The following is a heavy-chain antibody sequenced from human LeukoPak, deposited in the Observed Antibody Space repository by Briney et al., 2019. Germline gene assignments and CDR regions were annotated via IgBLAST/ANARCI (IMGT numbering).Heavy chain of an antibody. V-gene: IGHV3-15*01. D-gene: IGHD3-22*01. Sequence: PGGSLRLSCVASGFTFSNAWMSWVRQAPGKGLEWVGRIKSKTDGGTTDYAAPVKGRFTISRDDSKNTLYLQMNSLKTEDTAVYYCAAYYDSSGLDYWGQGTLVTVSS. J-gene: IGHJ4*02. CDR3: AAYYDSSGLDY. CDR1: GFTFSNAW. CDR2: IKSKTDGGTT.